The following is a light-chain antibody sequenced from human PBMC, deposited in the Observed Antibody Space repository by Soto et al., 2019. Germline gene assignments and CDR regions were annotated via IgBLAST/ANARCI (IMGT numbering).Light chain of an antibody. CDR2: EVS. V-gene: IGLV2-14*01. Sequence: QSVLTQPASVSGSPGQSITISCTGTTSDVGGYDYVSWYQQHPGQAPKLLIYEVSNRPSGVSHRFSGSKSGNTASLSISGLQAEDEADYYCAAWDDSLTAHVFGVGTKVTVL. CDR3: AAWDDSLTAHV. J-gene: IGLJ1*01. CDR1: TSDVGGYDY.